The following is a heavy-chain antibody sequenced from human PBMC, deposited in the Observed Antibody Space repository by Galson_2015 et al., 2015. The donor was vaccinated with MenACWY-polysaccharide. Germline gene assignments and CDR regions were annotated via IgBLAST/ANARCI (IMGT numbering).Heavy chain of an antibody. Sequence: SLRLSCAASGFTFSNAWMSWVRQAPGKGLEWVGRIKSKTDGGTTDYAAPVKGRFTISRDDSKNTLYLQMNSLKTEDTAVYYCTTEREDGGWMATRLYYFDYWGQGTLVTASS. CDR3: TTEREDGGWMATRLYYFDY. D-gene: IGHD5-24*01. CDR2: IKSKTDGGTT. V-gene: IGHV3-15*01. J-gene: IGHJ4*02. CDR1: GFTFSNAW.